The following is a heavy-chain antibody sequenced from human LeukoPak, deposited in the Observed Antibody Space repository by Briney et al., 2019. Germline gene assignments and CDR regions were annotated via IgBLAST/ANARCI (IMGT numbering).Heavy chain of an antibody. Sequence: SVKVSCKASGGTFSSYAISWVRQAPGQGLEWMGRIIPILGIANYAQKFQGRVTITADKSTSTAYMELSSLRSEDTAVYYCARPVVVPAARGYYYYGMDVWGQGTTVTVSS. CDR2: IIPILGIA. CDR3: ARPVVVPAARGYYYYGMDV. V-gene: IGHV1-69*04. J-gene: IGHJ6*02. D-gene: IGHD2-2*01. CDR1: GGTFSSYA.